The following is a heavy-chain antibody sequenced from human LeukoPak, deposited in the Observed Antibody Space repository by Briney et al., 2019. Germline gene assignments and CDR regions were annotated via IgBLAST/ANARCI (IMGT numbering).Heavy chain of an antibody. Sequence: GGSLRLSCAASGLTFSRYWMHWVHQAPGKGLVWVSLINSDGSSTNYADSVKGRFTISRDNAKNTVYLQMNSLRAEDTAVYYCARTNSGGFDPWGQGTLVTVSS. V-gene: IGHV3-74*01. D-gene: IGHD2-21*01. CDR3: ARTNSGGFDP. CDR2: INSDGSST. CDR1: GLTFSRYW. J-gene: IGHJ5*02.